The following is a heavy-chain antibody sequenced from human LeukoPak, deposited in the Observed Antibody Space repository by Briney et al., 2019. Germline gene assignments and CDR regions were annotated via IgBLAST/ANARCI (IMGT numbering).Heavy chain of an antibody. Sequence: PSQTLSLTCTVSGGSISSGGYYWSWIRQHPGKGLEWIGYIYYSGSTYYNPSLKSRVTLSVDTPKNQFSLKLSSVTAADTAVYYCARGNGCSGYDGPLGYWGQGTLVTVSS. V-gene: IGHV4-31*03. J-gene: IGHJ4*02. CDR2: IYYSGST. D-gene: IGHD5-12*01. CDR3: ARGNGCSGYDGPLGY. CDR1: GGSISSGGYY.